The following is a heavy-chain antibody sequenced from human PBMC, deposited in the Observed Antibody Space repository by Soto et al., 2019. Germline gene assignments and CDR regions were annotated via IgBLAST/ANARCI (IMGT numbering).Heavy chain of an antibody. CDR3: ARVGMSNGWTFDT. CDR1: GYTFTSYS. CDR2: ISGYSEHT. V-gene: IGHV1-18*04. Sequence: QVQLVQSGAEVKKPGASVKVSCKASGYTFTSYSLSWVRQAPGQGLEWLGWISGYSEHTNNGQNFQGRVTMTKDTASSTGYMEMRSLRSDDTAIYYCARVGMSNGWTFDTWGQGTLVTVSS. J-gene: IGHJ4*02. D-gene: IGHD6-19*01.